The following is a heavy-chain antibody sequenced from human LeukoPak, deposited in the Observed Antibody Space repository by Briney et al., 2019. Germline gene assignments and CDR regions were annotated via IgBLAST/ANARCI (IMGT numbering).Heavy chain of an antibody. CDR3: AKDRGVTTAEYFQY. J-gene: IGHJ1*01. CDR1: GFTFSSYA. CDR2: ISGSGDIT. V-gene: IGHV3-23*01. D-gene: IGHD3-10*01. Sequence: GGSLRLSCAASGFTFSSYAMTWVRQAPGKGLEWVSTISGSGDITHYADSVRGRFTISRDNSKNTLYLQLNSLRADDTAVYYCAKDRGVTTAEYFQYWGQGTLVTVSS.